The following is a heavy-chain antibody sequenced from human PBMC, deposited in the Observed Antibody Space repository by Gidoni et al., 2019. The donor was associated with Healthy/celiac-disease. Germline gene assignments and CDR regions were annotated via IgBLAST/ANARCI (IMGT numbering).Heavy chain of an antibody. D-gene: IGHD2-15*01. CDR3: AREHRYCSGGSCFTTKTPYYFDY. CDR1: CYTFTSYG. Sequence: QVQLVQSGAEVKKPGASVKVSCTASCYTFTSYGISWVRQAPGQGLEWMGWISAYNGNTNDAQKLQGRVTMTTDTSTRTAYMELRSLRSDDTAVYYCAREHRYCSGGSCFTTKTPYYFDYWGQGTLVTVSS. V-gene: IGHV1-18*01. J-gene: IGHJ4*02. CDR2: ISAYNGNT.